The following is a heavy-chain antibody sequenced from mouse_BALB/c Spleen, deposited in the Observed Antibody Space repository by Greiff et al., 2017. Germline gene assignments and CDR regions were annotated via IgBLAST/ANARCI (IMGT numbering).Heavy chain of an antibody. Sequence: EVQLVESGGGLVKPGGSLKLSCAASGFTFSSYTMSWVRQTPEKRLEWVATISSGGGNTYYPDSVKGRFTISRDNAKNNLYLQMSSLRSEDTALYYCARIYRYDAAWFAYWGQGTLVTVSA. CDR3: ARIYRYDAAWFAY. D-gene: IGHD2-14*01. CDR1: GFTFSSYT. J-gene: IGHJ3*01. CDR2: ISSGGGNT. V-gene: IGHV5-9*03.